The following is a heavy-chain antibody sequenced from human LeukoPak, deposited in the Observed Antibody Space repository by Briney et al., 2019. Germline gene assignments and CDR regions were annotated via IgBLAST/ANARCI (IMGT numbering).Heavy chain of an antibody. CDR3: ATNPHYYDSSGYYSY. V-gene: IGHV1-24*01. D-gene: IGHD3-22*01. CDR1: GYTLTELS. Sequence: ASVKVSCKVSGYTLTELSMHWVRQAPGKGLEWMGGFDPEDGETIYAQKFQGRVTMTEDTSTDTAYMELSSLRSEDTAVYYCATNPHYYDSSGYYSYWGQGTLVTVSS. J-gene: IGHJ4*02. CDR2: FDPEDGET.